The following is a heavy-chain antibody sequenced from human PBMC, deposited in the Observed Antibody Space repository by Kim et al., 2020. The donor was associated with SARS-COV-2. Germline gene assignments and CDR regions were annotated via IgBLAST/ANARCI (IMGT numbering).Heavy chain of an antibody. D-gene: IGHD3-10*01. CDR2: ISYDGSNK. Sequence: GGSLRLSCAASGFTFSSYAMHWVRQAPGKGLEWVAVISYDGSNKYYADSVKGRFTISRDNSKNTLYLQMNSLRAEDTAVYYCASYNMVRGEYDFDYWGQG. V-gene: IGHV3-30*04. J-gene: IGHJ4*02. CDR1: GFTFSSYA. CDR3: ASYNMVRGEYDFDY.